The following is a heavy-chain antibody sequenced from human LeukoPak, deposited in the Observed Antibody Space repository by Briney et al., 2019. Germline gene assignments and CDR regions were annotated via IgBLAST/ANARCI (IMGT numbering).Heavy chain of an antibody. CDR1: GLTFNNYW. CDR2: INGDGSST. D-gene: IGHD1-26*01. J-gene: IGHJ4*02. Sequence: PGGSLRLSCAASGLTFNNYWMHWVRQAPGKGLVWVSRINGDGSSTIYADSVKGRLTISRDNAKNTLFLQMNSLRAEDTAVYYCARGKKVGATRGYSFDSWGQGTLVTVSS. CDR3: ARGKKVGATRGYSFDS. V-gene: IGHV3-74*01.